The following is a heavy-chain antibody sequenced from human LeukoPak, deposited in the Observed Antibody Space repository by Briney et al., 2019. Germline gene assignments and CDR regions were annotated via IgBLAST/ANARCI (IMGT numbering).Heavy chain of an antibody. D-gene: IGHD1-1*01. CDR3: ARALESQLAGFDY. J-gene: IGHJ4*02. V-gene: IGHV3-53*01. CDR1: GFTVSSNY. Sequence: PGGSLRLSCAASGFTVSSNYMSWVRQAPGKGLEWVSVIYSGGSTYYADSVKGRFTISRDDSKNTLYLQMNSLRAEDTAVYYCARALESQLAGFDYWGQGTLVTVSS. CDR2: IYSGGST.